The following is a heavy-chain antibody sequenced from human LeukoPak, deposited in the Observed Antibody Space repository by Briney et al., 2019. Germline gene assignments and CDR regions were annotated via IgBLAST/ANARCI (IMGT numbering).Heavy chain of an antibody. Sequence: GGSLRLSCAASGFTFSSYGMSWVRQAPGKGLELVSAISGSGGSTYYADSVKGRFTISRDNSKNTLYLQMNSLRAEDTAVYYCAKDYSSGWSYYYYYMDVWGKGTTVTISS. CDR2: ISGSGGST. CDR3: AKDYSSGWSYYYYYMDV. J-gene: IGHJ6*03. V-gene: IGHV3-23*01. D-gene: IGHD6-19*01. CDR1: GFTFSSYG.